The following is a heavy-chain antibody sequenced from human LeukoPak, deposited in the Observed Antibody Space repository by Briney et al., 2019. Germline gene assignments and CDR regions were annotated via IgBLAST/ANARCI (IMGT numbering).Heavy chain of an antibody. D-gene: IGHD3/OR15-3a*01. J-gene: IGHJ4*02. CDR1: GGSFSSGSYY. CDR2: ISTSGST. Sequence: SETLTLTCTVSGGSFSSGSYYWSWVRQPAGTGLEWFGRISTSGSTNYSPSLKSRLTISADRSNNQFSLKLSPVTAADTAVYYCAREGWWDTWTGYLDFWGQGILVTVSS. V-gene: IGHV4-61*02. CDR3: AREGWWDTWTGYLDF.